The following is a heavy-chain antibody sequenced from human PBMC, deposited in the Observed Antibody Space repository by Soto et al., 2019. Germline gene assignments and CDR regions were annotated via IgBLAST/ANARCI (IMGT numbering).Heavy chain of an antibody. Sequence: PGGSLRLSCAASGVSFNSYDMNWVRQAPGKGPEWVAIISYDGSNTYYSDSVRGRFTISRDKSKDTLYLQMHSLRSEDTAIYYCARISRYCSGGDFHAWGQGTQVTVSS. CDR1: GVSFNSYD. D-gene: IGHD2-15*01. J-gene: IGHJ5*02. CDR3: ARISRYCSGGDFHA. V-gene: IGHV3-30*03. CDR2: ISYDGSNT.